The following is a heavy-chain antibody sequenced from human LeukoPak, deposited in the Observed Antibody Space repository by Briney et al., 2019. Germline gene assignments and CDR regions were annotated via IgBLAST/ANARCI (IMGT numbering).Heavy chain of an antibody. CDR2: IIPIFGTA. J-gene: IGHJ4*02. CDR1: GGTFSSYA. CDR3: ARGGGYYDSSGYYY. D-gene: IGHD3-22*01. V-gene: IGHV1-69*01. Sequence: SVKVSCKASGGTFSSYAISWVRQAPGQGLEWMGGIIPIFGTANYAQKFQGRVTITADESTSTAYMELSSLRSEDTAVYYCARGGGYYDSSGYYYWGQGTLVTVSS.